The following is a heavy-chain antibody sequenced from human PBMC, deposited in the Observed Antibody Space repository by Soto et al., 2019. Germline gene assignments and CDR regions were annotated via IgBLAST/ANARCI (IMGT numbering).Heavy chain of an antibody. CDR2: IYYTGST. Sequence: PSETLSLTCTVSGDSISRYFWSWIRQPPGKGLEWIGYIYYTGSTNYNPSLKSRVTISVDTSKNQFSLKLSSVTAADTAVYYCARLGIQLSVAPFDPWGQGTLVTVSS. J-gene: IGHJ5*02. CDR3: ARLGIQLSVAPFDP. V-gene: IGHV4-59*01. D-gene: IGHD5-18*01. CDR1: GDSISRYF.